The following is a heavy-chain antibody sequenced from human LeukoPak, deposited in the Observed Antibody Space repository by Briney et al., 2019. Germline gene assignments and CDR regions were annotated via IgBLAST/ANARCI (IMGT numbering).Heavy chain of an antibody. D-gene: IGHD6-19*01. CDR1: GFTFRDYY. CDR3: TRAYRGGTVAYFDY. CDR2: ISSGGETI. Sequence: GGSLRLSCVASGFTFRDYYMSWIRRAPGKGLEWVSYISSGGETIHYADSVKGRFTISRDNAKNSVYLQMNSLRAEDTAVYYCTRAYRGGTVAYFDYWGQGSLVTVSS. V-gene: IGHV3-11*04. J-gene: IGHJ4*02.